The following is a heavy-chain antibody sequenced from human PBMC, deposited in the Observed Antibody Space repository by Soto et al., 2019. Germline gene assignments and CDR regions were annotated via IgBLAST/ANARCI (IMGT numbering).Heavy chain of an antibody. CDR1: GFTFSSYG. D-gene: IGHD5-12*01. J-gene: IGHJ4*02. CDR3: ARGYSGYDQFDY. V-gene: IGHV3-30*03. CDR2: ISYDGSNK. Sequence: QVQLVESGGGVVQPGRSLRLSCAASGFTFSSYGMHWVRQAPGKGLEWVAVISYDGSNKYYADSVKGRFTISRDNSKNTLYLQMNSLRAEDTAVYYCARGYSGYDQFDYWGQGTLVTASS.